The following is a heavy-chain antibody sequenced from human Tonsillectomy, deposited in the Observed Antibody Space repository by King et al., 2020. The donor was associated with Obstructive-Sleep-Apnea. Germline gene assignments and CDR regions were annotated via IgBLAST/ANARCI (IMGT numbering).Heavy chain of an antibody. V-gene: IGHV3-23*04. CDR2: ISGGGGTT. Sequence: VQLVESGGGLVQPGGSLRLSCSASGFNFSTYGMSWVRQSPERGLAWVSSISGGGGTTYYEPSVKGRFIVSRDNSKNTLYLEMNSLTADDTAIYYCAKERHPDAYNGLDVWGQGTTVTVSS. CDR3: AKERHPDAYNGLDV. J-gene: IGHJ6*02. CDR1: GFNFSTYG.